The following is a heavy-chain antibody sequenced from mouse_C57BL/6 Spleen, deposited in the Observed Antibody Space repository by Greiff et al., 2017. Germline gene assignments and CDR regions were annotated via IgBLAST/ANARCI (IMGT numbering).Heavy chain of an antibody. CDR2: ISSGSSTI. CDR1: GFTFSDYG. J-gene: IGHJ2*01. Sequence: EVKLQESGGGLVKPGGSLKLSCAASGFTFSDYGMHWVRQAPEKGLEWVAYISSGSSTIYYADTVKGRFTISRDNAKNTLFLQMTSLRSEDTAMYYCANLGRDFDYWGQGTTLTVSS. CDR3: ANLGRDFDY. D-gene: IGHD4-1*01. V-gene: IGHV5-17*01.